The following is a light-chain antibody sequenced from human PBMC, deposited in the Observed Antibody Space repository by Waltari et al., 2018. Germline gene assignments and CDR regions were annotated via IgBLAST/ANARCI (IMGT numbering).Light chain of an antibody. CDR3: CSYAGSYSPWV. CDR2: DVS. Sequence: QSALTQPRSVSGSPGQSVTISCTGTSSDVGGYNYVSWYQQHPDKAPKLMIYDVSNRPSGVPDRFSGSKSGNTASLTISGLQAEDEADYYCCSYAGSYSPWVFGGGTKLTVL. V-gene: IGLV2-11*01. CDR1: SSDVGGYNY. J-gene: IGLJ3*02.